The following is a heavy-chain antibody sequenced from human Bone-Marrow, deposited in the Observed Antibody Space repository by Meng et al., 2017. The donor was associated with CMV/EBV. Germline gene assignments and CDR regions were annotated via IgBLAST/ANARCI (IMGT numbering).Heavy chain of an antibody. D-gene: IGHD1-26*01. CDR1: GFTFSSYS. V-gene: IGHV3-21*01. CDR2: ISSSSSYI. J-gene: IGHJ3*02. CDR3: ARDKGGSYLRAFDI. Sequence: GESLKISCAASGFTFSSYSMNWVRQAPGKGLEWVSSISSSSSYIYYADSVKGRFNISRDNAKNSLYLQMNSLRAEDTAVYYCARDKGGSYLRAFDIWGQGTMVTVSS.